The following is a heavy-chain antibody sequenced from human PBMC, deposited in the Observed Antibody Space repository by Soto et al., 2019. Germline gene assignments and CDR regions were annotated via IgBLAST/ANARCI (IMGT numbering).Heavy chain of an antibody. V-gene: IGHV1-18*01. CDR1: GYTFTSYG. D-gene: IGHD3-16*01. J-gene: IGHJ6*02. Sequence: QVQLVQSGGEVKKPGASVKVSCKASGYTFTSYGISWVRQAPGQGLEWMGWISGYNGKTNYAQKVQDRVTMTTDTSTSSVYMELRCLRSDDTDVYYCAREGAVPYYYYVMDVWGQGTTVTVSS. CDR2: ISGYNGKT. CDR3: AREGAVPYYYYVMDV.